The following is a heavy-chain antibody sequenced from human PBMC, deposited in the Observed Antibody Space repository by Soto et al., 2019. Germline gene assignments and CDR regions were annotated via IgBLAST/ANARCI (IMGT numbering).Heavy chain of an antibody. Sequence: QVQLVQSGAEVKKPGSSVKVSCKASGGTFSSYAISWVRQAPGQGLEWMGGIIPIFGTANYAQKFQGRVTITADESTSTAYMELSSLRSEDTAVYYCARGRYYYDSSGYYQTNYYYYGMDVWGQGTTVTVS. CDR1: GGTFSSYA. D-gene: IGHD3-22*01. CDR2: IIPIFGTA. V-gene: IGHV1-69*01. CDR3: ARGRYYYDSSGYYQTNYYYYGMDV. J-gene: IGHJ6*02.